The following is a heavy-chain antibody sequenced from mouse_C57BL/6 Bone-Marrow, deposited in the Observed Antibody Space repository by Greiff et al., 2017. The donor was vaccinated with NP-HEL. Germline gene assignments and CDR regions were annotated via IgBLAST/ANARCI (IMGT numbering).Heavy chain of an antibody. D-gene: IGHD2-4*01. J-gene: IGHJ4*01. Sequence: EVKLVESGGGLVQPGGSLKLSCAASGFTFSDYYMYWVRQTPEKRLEWVAYISNGGGSTYYPDTVKGRFTISRDNAKNTLYLQMSRLKSEDTAMYYCARHEEDYDLDYWGQGTSVTVSS. V-gene: IGHV5-12*01. CDR1: GFTFSDYY. CDR2: ISNGGGST. CDR3: ARHEEDYDLDY.